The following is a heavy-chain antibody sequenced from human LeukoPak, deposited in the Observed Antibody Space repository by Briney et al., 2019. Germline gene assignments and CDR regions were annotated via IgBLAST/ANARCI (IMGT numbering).Heavy chain of an antibody. V-gene: IGHV3-74*03. Sequence: GGSLRLSCEASGFTFSSAWMHWVRQAPGTGLVWVSRITDDATTTYADSVRGRFTISRDNAKNILYLQMNSLRAEDTAVYYCVRDRVGPDYWGQGTLVTVSS. CDR3: VRDRVGPDY. D-gene: IGHD1-26*01. J-gene: IGHJ4*02. CDR2: ITDDATT. CDR1: GFTFSSAW.